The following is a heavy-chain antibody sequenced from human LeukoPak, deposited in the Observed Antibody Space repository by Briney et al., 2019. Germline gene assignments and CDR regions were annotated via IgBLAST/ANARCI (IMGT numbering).Heavy chain of an antibody. Sequence: GGSLRLSCAASGFTFSSYAMHWVRPAPGKGLEWVAVISYDGSNKYYADSVKGRFTISRDNSKNTLYLQMNSLRAEDTAVYYCARLYCSSTSCYTGVDYWGQGTLVTVSS. CDR1: GFTFSSYA. CDR3: ARLYCSSTSCYTGVDY. J-gene: IGHJ4*02. CDR2: ISYDGSNK. V-gene: IGHV3-30*04. D-gene: IGHD2-2*02.